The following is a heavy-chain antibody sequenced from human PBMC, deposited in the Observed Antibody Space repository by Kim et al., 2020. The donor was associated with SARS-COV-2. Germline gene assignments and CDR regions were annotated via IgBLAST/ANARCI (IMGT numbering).Heavy chain of an antibody. CDR3: ARVEGGSGSQTDY. Sequence: SVKVSCKASGGTFSSYAISWVRQAPGQGLEWMGRIIPILGIANYAQKFQGRVTITADKSTSTAYMELSSLRSEDTAVYYCARVEGGSGSQTDYWGQGTLVTVSS. J-gene: IGHJ4*02. V-gene: IGHV1-69*04. D-gene: IGHD3-10*01. CDR1: GGTFSSYA. CDR2: IIPILGIA.